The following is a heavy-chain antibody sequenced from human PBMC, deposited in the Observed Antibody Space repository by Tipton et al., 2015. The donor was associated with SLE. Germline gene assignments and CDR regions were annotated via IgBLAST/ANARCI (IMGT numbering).Heavy chain of an antibody. CDR2: IWYDGSSK. Sequence: SLRLSCAASGFTFSSYGMHWVRQAPGKGLEWVAVIWYDGSSKYYGDSVKDRFSISRDNSKNMLYLQMNSLRVEDTAVYYCARDADVTSHYSLFDYWGHGTLVTVSS. CDR1: GFTFSSYG. D-gene: IGHD3-9*01. V-gene: IGHV3-33*01. CDR3: ARDADVTSHYSLFDY. J-gene: IGHJ4*01.